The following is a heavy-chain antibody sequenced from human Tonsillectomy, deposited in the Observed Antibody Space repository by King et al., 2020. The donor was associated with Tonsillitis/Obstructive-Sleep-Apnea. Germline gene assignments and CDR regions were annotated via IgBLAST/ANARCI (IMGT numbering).Heavy chain of an antibody. CDR1: GGSFSGYY. V-gene: IGHV4-34*01. CDR3: ARGGYGYSGYDEEV. CDR2: INHSGST. J-gene: IGHJ4*02. D-gene: IGHD5-12*01. Sequence: VQLPQWGAGLLKPSETLSLTCAVYGGSFSGYYWSWIRQPPGKGLEWIGEINHSGSTNYNPSLKSRVTMSVDTSKNQFSLKLSSLTAADTALYYCARGGYGYSGYDEEVWGQGTLVTVSS.